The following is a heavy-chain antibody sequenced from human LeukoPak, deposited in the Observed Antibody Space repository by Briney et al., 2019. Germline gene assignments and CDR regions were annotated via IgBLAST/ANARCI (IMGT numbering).Heavy chain of an antibody. D-gene: IGHD3-22*01. J-gene: IGHJ4*02. Sequence: GSLRLSCAASGFTFSSFAMSWVRQPPGKGLEWVSGINWNGGNTDYADSVKGRFTISSDNAKNSLYLQMNSLRAEDTAVYYCAKGGLHYHDSNPIDYWGQGTLVTVSS. CDR1: GFTFSSFA. CDR3: AKGGLHYHDSNPIDY. CDR2: INWNGGNT. V-gene: IGHV3-20*04.